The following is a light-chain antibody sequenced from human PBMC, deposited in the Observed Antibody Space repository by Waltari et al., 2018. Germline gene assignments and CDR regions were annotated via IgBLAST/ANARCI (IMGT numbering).Light chain of an antibody. Sequence: QSALTQEASVSGAVGQKVTLSCTGNINNVGSYAVGWYQQISHGAPRTVMFGNSLRSGIPDRFAGSKSGTTASLTISGLQPEDESDYYCATWDDSLSVLVFGGWTKLTVL. CDR2: GNS. CDR1: INNVGSYA. CDR3: ATWDDSLSVLV. V-gene: IGLV1-44*01. J-gene: IGLJ3*02.